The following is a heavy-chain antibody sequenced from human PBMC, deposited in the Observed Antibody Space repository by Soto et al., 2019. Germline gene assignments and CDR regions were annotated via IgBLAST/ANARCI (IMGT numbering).Heavy chain of an antibody. CDR1: GFTFSSYG. CDR3: CIAVAGSYFDY. Sequence: GGSLRLSCAASGFTFSSYGMHWVRQAPGKGLEWVEVIWYDGSNKYYAESVKGRFTISRDNSKNTLYLQMNSLIAEDTAVYYCCIAVAGSYFDYWGQGTLVTVSS. D-gene: IGHD6-19*01. V-gene: IGHV3-33*01. J-gene: IGHJ4*02. CDR2: IWYDGSNK.